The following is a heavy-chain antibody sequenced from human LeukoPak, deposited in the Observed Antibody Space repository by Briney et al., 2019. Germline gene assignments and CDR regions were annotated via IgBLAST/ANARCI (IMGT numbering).Heavy chain of an antibody. CDR1: GFTFSSYA. D-gene: IGHD2-15*01. J-gene: IGHJ5*02. Sequence: AGGSLRLSCAASGFTFSSYAMSWVRQAPGKGLEWVSAISGSGGSTYYADSVKGRFTISRDDSKNTLYLQMNSLRAEDTAVYYCAKDRSPPRYNWFDPWGQGTLVTVSS. V-gene: IGHV3-23*01. CDR2: ISGSGGST. CDR3: AKDRSPPRYNWFDP.